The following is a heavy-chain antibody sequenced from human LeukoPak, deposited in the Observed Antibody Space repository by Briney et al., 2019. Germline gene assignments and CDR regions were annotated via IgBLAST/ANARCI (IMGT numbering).Heavy chain of an antibody. CDR3: AREGGGGIDY. CDR1: GGSISSYY. D-gene: IGHD2-15*01. V-gene: IGHV4-59*01. CDR2: IYYSGST. Sequence: SEPLSFTCTVSGGSISSYYWSWIQQPPGKGLEWIGYIYYSGSTNYNPSLKSRVTISVDTSKNQFSLKLSSVTAADTAVYYCAREGGGGIDYWGQGTLVTVSS. J-gene: IGHJ4*02.